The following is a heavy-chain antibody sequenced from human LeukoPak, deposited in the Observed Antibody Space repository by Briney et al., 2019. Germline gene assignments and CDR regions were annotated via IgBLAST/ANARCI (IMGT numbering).Heavy chain of an antibody. CDR1: NYTFASYG. Sequence: ASVEVSCKASNYTFASYGLSWVRQAPGQGLQWVEWISPYDGNTNYAQRFQARVTMSIDKSTRTVYMELRRLRLDDTAVYYCVRVWPPNAVDRGMTYSDFTALDVWGQGTTVIVSS. V-gene: IGHV1-18*01. CDR3: VRVWPPNAVDRGMTYSDFTALDV. D-gene: IGHD1-20*01. CDR2: ISPYDGNT. J-gene: IGHJ3*01.